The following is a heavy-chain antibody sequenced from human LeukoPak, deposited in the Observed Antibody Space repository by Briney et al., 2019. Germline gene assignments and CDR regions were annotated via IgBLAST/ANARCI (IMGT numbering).Heavy chain of an antibody. CDR1: GYTLTEIP. D-gene: IGHD6-13*01. CDR2: FDPEDGET. CDR3: ARGSSSWLYYYYYGMDV. J-gene: IGHJ6*02. Sequence: GASVKVSCKVSGYTLTEIPMHWVRQAPGKGLEWMGGFDPEDGETIYAQKFQGRVTITEDTSTDTAYMELSSLRSEDTAVYYCARGSSSWLYYYYYGMDVWGQGTTVTVSS. V-gene: IGHV1-24*01.